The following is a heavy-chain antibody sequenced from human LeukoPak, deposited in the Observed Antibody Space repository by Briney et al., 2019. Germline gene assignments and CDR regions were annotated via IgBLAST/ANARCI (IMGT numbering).Heavy chain of an antibody. CDR3: ARGFYCSYDSCYVNGEFDY. CDR1: GFTFSTYD. Sequence: GGSLRLSCAASGFTFSTYDMHWVRHTTGKGLEWVSGIGISGDTHYPDSVKGRFTISRENTKNSLYLQMHSLRAGDTAVYYCARGFYCSYDSCYVNGEFDYWGQGTLVTVSS. J-gene: IGHJ4*02. V-gene: IGHV3-13*04. D-gene: IGHD2-2*01. CDR2: IGISGDT.